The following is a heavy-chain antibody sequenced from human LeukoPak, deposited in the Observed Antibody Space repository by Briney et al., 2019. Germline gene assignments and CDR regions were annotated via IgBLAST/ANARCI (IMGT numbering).Heavy chain of an antibody. CDR2: MNPNSGNT. Sequence: GASVKVSCKASGYTFTSYDINWVRQATGQGLEWIGWMNPNSGNTGYAQKFQGRVTMTRNTSISTAYMELSSLRSEDTAVYYCARGGVRYCSSTSCYTDTSDAFDIWGQGTMVTVSS. D-gene: IGHD2-2*02. J-gene: IGHJ3*02. V-gene: IGHV1-8*01. CDR3: ARGGVRYCSSTSCYTDTSDAFDI. CDR1: GYTFTSYD.